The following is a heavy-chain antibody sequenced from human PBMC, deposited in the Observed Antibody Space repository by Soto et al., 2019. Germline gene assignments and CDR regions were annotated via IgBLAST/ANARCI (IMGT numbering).Heavy chain of an antibody. CDR1: GYSFTSYG. CDR2: ISVYNGNT. J-gene: IGHJ5*02. V-gene: IGHV1-18*01. Sequence: QGHLVQSGAEVKKPGASVKVSCKASGYSFTSYGITWVRQAPGQGLEWMGWISVYNGNTNYAQNFQGRVTMTTDTSTSTAYMELRSLRSDDTALYYCARDTGTHLGVASGCFDPWGQGTLVTVSS. CDR3: ARDTGTHLGVASGCFDP. D-gene: IGHD1-1*01.